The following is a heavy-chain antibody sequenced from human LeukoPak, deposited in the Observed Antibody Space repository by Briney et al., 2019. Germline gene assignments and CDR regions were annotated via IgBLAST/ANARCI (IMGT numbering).Heavy chain of an antibody. J-gene: IGHJ4*02. CDR3: ARVGAAAGT. V-gene: IGHV4-59*01. Sequence: SETLSLTCTVSGGSISSYYWSWIRQPPGKGLEWIGYIYYSGSTNYNPSLKSRVTISVDTSKNQFSLKLSSVTAADTAVYYCARVGAAAGTWGQGTLVTVTS. CDR2: IYYSGST. D-gene: IGHD6-13*01. CDR1: GGSISSYY.